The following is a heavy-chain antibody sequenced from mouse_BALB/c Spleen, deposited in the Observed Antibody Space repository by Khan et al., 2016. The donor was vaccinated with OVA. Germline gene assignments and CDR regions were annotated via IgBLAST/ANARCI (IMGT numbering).Heavy chain of an antibody. V-gene: IGHV1-4*01. CDR3: ARSRQLELRGGCTY. D-gene: IGHD3-2*01. J-gene: IGHJ3*01. CDR2: INPSNDYT. CDR1: GYTFTTYT. Sequence: QVSLQQPGAELARPGASVKMSCKTSGYTFTTYTLHWVKQRPGRSLEWIGYINPSNDYTNYNQKFKDKSTLTADQSSSTAYMQLSSLTSEDSAIYYCARSRQLELRGGCTYWGQGTLGTVSA.